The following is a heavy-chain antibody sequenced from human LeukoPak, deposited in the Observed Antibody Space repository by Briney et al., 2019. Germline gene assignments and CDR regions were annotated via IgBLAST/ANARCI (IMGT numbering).Heavy chain of an antibody. J-gene: IGHJ4*02. Sequence: PWETLSLTCTVSGGSISSSSYSWGWIRQPPGKGLEWVGSIYYSETTYYNPSLRSRVTISVDTSKNQFSLKLSSVTAADTAVYYCARLTEVIIWDYFDYWGQGTLVTVSS. CDR3: ARLTEVIIWDYFDY. V-gene: IGHV4-39*07. CDR1: GGSISSSSYS. CDR2: IYYSETT. D-gene: IGHD3-3*01.